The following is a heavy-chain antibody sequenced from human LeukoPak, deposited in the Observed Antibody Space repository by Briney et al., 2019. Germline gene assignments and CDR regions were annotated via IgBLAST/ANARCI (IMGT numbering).Heavy chain of an antibody. V-gene: IGHV4-34*01. CDR2: INHSGST. Sequence: SETLSLTCAVYGGSFSGYYWSWIRQPPGKGLEWIGEINHSGSTNYNPSLKSRVTISVDTSKNQFSLKLSSVTAADTAVYYCARAWGYSSSRIWVDPWGQGTLVTVSS. CDR3: ARAWGYSSSRIWVDP. CDR1: GGSFSGYY. J-gene: IGHJ5*01. D-gene: IGHD6-13*01.